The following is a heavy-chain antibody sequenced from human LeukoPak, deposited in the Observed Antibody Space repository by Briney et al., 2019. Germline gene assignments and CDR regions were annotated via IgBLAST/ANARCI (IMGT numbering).Heavy chain of an antibody. CDR2: TYYRSKWYY. CDR3: AKSEYSSGWTSDY. V-gene: IGHV6-1*01. J-gene: IGHJ4*02. CDR1: GDSVPSNTGG. Sequence: SQTLSLTCAISGDSVPSNTGGWNWIRQSPSRGLEWLGRTYYRSKWYYDYAVSVKSRISINPDTSKNQFSLQLNSVTPDDTAVYYCAKSEYSSGWTSDYWGQGTLVTVSS. D-gene: IGHD6-19*01.